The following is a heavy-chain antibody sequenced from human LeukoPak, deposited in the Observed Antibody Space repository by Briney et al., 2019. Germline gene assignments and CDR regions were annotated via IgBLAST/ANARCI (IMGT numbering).Heavy chain of an antibody. V-gene: IGHV1-18*01. D-gene: IGHD6-13*01. CDR1: GYTFTSYG. J-gene: IGHJ6*03. CDR3: ARDGLSSSWYRNYYYYYYMDV. Sequence: ASVKVSCKASGYTFTSYGISWVRQAPGQGLEWMGWISAYNGNTNYAQKLQGRVTMTTDTSTSTAYMELRSLRSDDTAVYYCARDGLSSSWYRNYYYYYYMDVWDKGTTVTVSS. CDR2: ISAYNGNT.